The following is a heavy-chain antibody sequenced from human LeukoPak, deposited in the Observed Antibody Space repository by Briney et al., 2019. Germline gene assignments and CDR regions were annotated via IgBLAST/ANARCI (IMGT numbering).Heavy chain of an antibody. D-gene: IGHD3-10*01. V-gene: IGHV3-30*14. CDR1: GFTFSSYA. J-gene: IGHJ4*02. Sequence: GGSLRLSCAASGFTFSSYAMHWVRQAPGKGLEWVAVISYDGSNKYYADSVKGRFTSRENAKNSLYLQMNSLRAGDTAVYYCARAVAAARGVNYFDYWGQGTLVTVSS. CDR3: ARAVAAARGVNYFDY. CDR2: ISYDGSNK.